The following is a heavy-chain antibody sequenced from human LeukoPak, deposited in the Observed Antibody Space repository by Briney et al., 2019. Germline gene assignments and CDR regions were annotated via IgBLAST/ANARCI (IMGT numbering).Heavy chain of an antibody. CDR2: IWYDGSNE. CDR1: GFTFSSYA. CDR3: ARAMIVVVPAASNDDAFDI. V-gene: IGHV3-33*08. Sequence: PGGSLRLSCAASGFTFSSYAMHWVRQAPGKGLEWVAAIWYDGSNEYYADSVKGRFTISRDNSKNTLYLQMNSLRAEDTAVYYCARAMIVVVPAASNDDAFDIWGQGTMVTVSS. J-gene: IGHJ3*02. D-gene: IGHD2-2*01.